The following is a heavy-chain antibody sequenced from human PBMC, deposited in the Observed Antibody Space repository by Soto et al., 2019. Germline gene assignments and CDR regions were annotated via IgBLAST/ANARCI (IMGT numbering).Heavy chain of an antibody. J-gene: IGHJ3*02. CDR3: AARAAAGTHAFDI. Sequence: QVQLVESGGGVVQPGRSLRLSCAASGFTFSSYGMHWVRQAPGKGLEWVAAIWYDGSNKYYADSVKGRFTISRDNSKNTLYLQMNSLRAEDTAVYYCAARAAAGTHAFDIWGQGTMVTVSS. CDR1: GFTFSSYG. D-gene: IGHD6-13*01. CDR2: IWYDGSNK. V-gene: IGHV3-33*01.